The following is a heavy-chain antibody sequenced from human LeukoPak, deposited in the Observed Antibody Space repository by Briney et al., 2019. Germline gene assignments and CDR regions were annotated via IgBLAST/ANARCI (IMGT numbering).Heavy chain of an antibody. CDR2: ISYDGSNK. CDR1: GSTFSSYA. CDR3: ARGGITFGGVIVHYYMDV. V-gene: IGHV3-30*04. D-gene: IGHD3-16*02. Sequence: GGSLRLSCAASGSTFSSYAMHWVRQAPGKGLEWVAVISYDGSNKYYADSVKGRFTISRDNSKNTLYLQMNSLRAEDTAVYYCARGGITFGGVIVHYYMDVWGKGTTVTVSS. J-gene: IGHJ6*03.